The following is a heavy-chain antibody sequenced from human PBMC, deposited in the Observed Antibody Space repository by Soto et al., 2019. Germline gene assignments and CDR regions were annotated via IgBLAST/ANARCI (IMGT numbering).Heavy chain of an antibody. CDR1: GYTFTSYD. CDR3: ARVRSGGWELWRGSYYYYYGMDV. V-gene: IGHV1-8*01. J-gene: IGHJ6*02. CDR2: MNPNSGNT. Sequence: QVPLVQSGAEVKKPGASVKVSCKASGYTFTSYDINWVRQATGQGLEWMGWMNPNSGNTGYAQKFQGRVTMTRNTSISTAYMELSSLRSEDTAVYYFARVRSGGWELWRGSYYYYYGMDVWGQGTTVTVSS. D-gene: IGHD1-26*01.